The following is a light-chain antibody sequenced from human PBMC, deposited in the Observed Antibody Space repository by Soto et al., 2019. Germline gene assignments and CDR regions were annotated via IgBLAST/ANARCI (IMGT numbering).Light chain of an antibody. V-gene: IGLV2-23*01. CDR2: EDI. CDR1: SSDVGSYNL. Sequence: QSALTQPASVSGSPGQSITISCTGTSSDVGSYNLVSWYQQHPGKAPKLMVYEDIERPSGVSNRFSGSKSGNTASLTISGIQTEDDADYYCCSYAGGTSVVFGGGIKLTVL. CDR3: CSYAGGTSVV. J-gene: IGLJ2*01.